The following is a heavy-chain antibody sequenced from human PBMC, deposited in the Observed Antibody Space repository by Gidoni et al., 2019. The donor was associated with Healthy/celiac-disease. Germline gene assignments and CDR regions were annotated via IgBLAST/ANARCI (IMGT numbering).Heavy chain of an antibody. CDR2: IIPIFGAA. V-gene: IGHV1-69*01. J-gene: IGHJ4*02. D-gene: IGHD5-18*01. CDR1: GGTFSSYA. CDR3: ARSLQLWLGGYYFDY. Sequence: QAQLVQPGAEVKKPGSSVKVSCKASGGTFSSYAISWVRQAPGQGLEWMGGIIPIFGAANCAQKFQGRVTITADESTSTAYMELSSLRSEDTAVYYCARSLQLWLGGYYFDYWGQGTLVTVSS.